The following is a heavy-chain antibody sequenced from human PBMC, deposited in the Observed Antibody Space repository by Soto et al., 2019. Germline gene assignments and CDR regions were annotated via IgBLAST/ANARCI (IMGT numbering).Heavy chain of an antibody. D-gene: IGHD3-3*01. CDR3: ARVKYSDFWSANDY. J-gene: IGHJ4*02. V-gene: IGHV1-18*01. CDR1: GYTFTSYG. Sequence: ASVKVSCKASGYTFTSYGISWVRQAPGQGLEWMGWISAYNGNTNYAQKLQGRVTMTTDTSTSTAYMELRSLRSDDTAVYYCARVKYSDFWSANDYWGQGTLVTVSS. CDR2: ISAYNGNT.